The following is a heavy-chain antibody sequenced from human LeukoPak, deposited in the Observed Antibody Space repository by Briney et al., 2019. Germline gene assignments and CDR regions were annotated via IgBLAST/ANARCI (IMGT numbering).Heavy chain of an antibody. Sequence: SQTLSLTCTVSGGSISSGSYYWSWIRQPAGKGLEWIGRIYTSGSTNYNPSLKSRVTISVDTSKNQFSLKLSSVTAADTAVYYCARDLLDGTPSLDYWGQGTLVTVSS. CDR1: GGSISSGSYY. CDR2: IYTSGST. J-gene: IGHJ4*02. V-gene: IGHV4-61*02. D-gene: IGHD1-1*01. CDR3: ARDLLDGTPSLDY.